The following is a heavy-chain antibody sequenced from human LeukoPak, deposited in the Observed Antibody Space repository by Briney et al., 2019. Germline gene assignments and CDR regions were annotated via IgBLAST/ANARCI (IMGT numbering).Heavy chain of an antibody. CDR3: ARHGSGDNFYHYGMDV. CDR1: GYTFTSYW. Sequence: GESLMISCKGSGYTFTSYWIAWVRQRPGKGLEWMGIIYPGDSDTRYSPSFQGQVTISADKSIGTAYLQLSGLKASDTAMYYCARHGSGDNFYHYGMDVWGQGTTVTVSS. CDR2: IYPGDSDT. V-gene: IGHV5-51*01. D-gene: IGHD1-1*01. J-gene: IGHJ6*02.